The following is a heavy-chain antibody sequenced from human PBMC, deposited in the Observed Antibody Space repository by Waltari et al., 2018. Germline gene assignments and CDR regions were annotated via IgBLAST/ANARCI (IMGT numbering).Heavy chain of an antibody. J-gene: IGHJ3*02. CDR3: AKGVITMVRGAVDAFDI. CDR2: ISRSGGST. CDR1: GFTFSSYA. D-gene: IGHD3-10*01. Sequence: EVQLLESGGGLVQPGGSLRLSCAASGFTFSSYAMSWVRQAPGKGLEWVSAISRSGGSTYYADSVKGRFTISRDNSKNTLYLQMNSLRAEDTAVYYCAKGVITMVRGAVDAFDIWGQGTMVTVSS. V-gene: IGHV3-23*01.